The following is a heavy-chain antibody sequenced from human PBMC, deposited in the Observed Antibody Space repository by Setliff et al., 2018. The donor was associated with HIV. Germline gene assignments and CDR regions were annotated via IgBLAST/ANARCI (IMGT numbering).Heavy chain of an antibody. V-gene: IGHV4-38-2*01. CDR1: GYSISTGYY. CDR3: ARRRGQKATGWYYFDF. CDR2: IYHSGST. J-gene: IGHJ4*02. Sequence: PSETLSLTCAVSGYSISTGYYWGWIRQPPGKGLEWIGNIYHSGSTYYNPSLKSRVSISVDTSKRQFSLKLTSVTAGDSALYYCARRRGQKATGWYYFDFWGQGALVTVSS. D-gene: IGHD6-19*01.